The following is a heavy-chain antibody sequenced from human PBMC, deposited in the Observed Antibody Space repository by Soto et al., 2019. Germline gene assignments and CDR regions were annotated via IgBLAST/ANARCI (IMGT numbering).Heavy chain of an antibody. D-gene: IGHD3-10*01. CDR1: GGSISSYY. Sequence: QVQLHESGPRLVKPSETLSLSCTVSGGSISSYYWSWIRQPAGKGLECIGRIYSSGIINSNPSLRSRLTMSVDTSKNQFSLKLSSVNAADTAVYYCARDNSAAFDYWGQGTLVTVSS. V-gene: IGHV4-4*07. CDR3: ARDNSAAFDY. J-gene: IGHJ4*02. CDR2: IYSSGII.